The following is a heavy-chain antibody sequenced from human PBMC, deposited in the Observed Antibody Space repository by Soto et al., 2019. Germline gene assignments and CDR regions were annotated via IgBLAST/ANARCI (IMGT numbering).Heavy chain of an antibody. V-gene: IGHV1-18*01. D-gene: IGHD5-12*01. J-gene: IGHJ6*02. CDR3: AREGVAPYYYYGMDV. CDR2: ISTYNGDT. Sequence: ASVKVSCKAFGYTFTSYAMHWVRQAPGQRLEWMGWISTYNGDTNYAQTFQGRVTMTTDTSTSTVHMEVRSLRSDDTAVYYCAREGVAPYYYYGMDVWGQGTPVTVSS. CDR1: GYTFTSYA.